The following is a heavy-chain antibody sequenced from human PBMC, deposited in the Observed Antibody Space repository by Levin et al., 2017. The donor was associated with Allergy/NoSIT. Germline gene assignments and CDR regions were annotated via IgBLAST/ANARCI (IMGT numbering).Heavy chain of an antibody. CDR3: ARARTVAGKVWFDP. D-gene: IGHD6-13*01. CDR2: IYYSGAT. Sequence: SETLSLTCTVSGGSISSGPYYWSWIRQHPEKGLEWIGHIYYSGATYYNPSLEGRTTISVDTSKNQFSLKLSSVTAADTAVYYCARARTVAGKVWFDPWGQGTPVTVSS. V-gene: IGHV4-31*03. CDR1: GGSISSGPYY. J-gene: IGHJ5*02.